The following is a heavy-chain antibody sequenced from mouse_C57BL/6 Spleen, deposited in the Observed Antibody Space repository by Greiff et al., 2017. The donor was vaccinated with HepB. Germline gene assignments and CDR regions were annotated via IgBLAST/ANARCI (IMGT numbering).Heavy chain of an antibody. V-gene: IGHV5-17*01. CDR2: ISSGSSTI. Sequence: EVKLVESGGGLVKPGGSLKLSCAASGFTFSDYGMHWVHQAPEKGLEWVAYISSGSSTIYYADTVKGRFTISRDNAKNTLFLQMTSLRSEDTAMYYCARPERSRGYYAMDYWGQGTSVTVSS. CDR3: ARPERSRGYYAMDY. D-gene: IGHD3-3*01. CDR1: GFTFSDYG. J-gene: IGHJ4*01.